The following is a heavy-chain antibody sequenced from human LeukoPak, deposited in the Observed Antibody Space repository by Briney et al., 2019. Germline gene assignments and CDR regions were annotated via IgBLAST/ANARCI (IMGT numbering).Heavy chain of an antibody. CDR3: AREAIRGVIIGWFDP. Sequence: ASVKVSCKASGYTFTSYGISWVRQAPGQGLEWMGWINAYNGNTNYAQKLQGRVTMTTDTSTSTAYMELRSLRSDDTAVYYCAREAIRGVIIGWFDPWDQGTLVTVSS. CDR2: INAYNGNT. J-gene: IGHJ5*02. D-gene: IGHD3-10*01. V-gene: IGHV1-18*01. CDR1: GYTFTSYG.